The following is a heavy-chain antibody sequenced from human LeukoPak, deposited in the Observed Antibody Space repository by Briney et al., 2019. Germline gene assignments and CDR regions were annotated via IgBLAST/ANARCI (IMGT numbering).Heavy chain of an antibody. CDR1: GYSFTSYW. V-gene: IGHV5-51*01. J-gene: IGHJ5*02. CDR2: IYPGDSDT. CDR3: ARVQTFYSSSLDPAWFDP. D-gene: IGHD6-6*01. Sequence: RGESLKISCKGSGYSFTSYWIGWVRQMPGKGLEWMGIIYPGDSDTRYSPSFQGQVTISVDKSISTAYLQWSSLKASDTAIYYCARVQTFYSSSLDPAWFDPWGQGTLVSVSS.